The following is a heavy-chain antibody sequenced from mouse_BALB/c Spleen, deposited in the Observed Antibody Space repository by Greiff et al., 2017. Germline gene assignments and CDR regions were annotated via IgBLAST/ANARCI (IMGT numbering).Heavy chain of an antibody. CDR1: GFTFSSFG. J-gene: IGHJ4*01. CDR3: ARGGGNYDYYAMDY. V-gene: IGHV5-17*02. CDR2: ISSGSSTI. Sequence: EVQLVESGGGLVQPGGSRKLSCAASGFTFSSFGMHWVRQAPEKGLEWVAYISSGSSTIYYADTVKGRFTISRDNPKNTLFLQMTSLRSEDTAMYYCARGGGNYDYYAMDYWGQGTSVTVSS. D-gene: IGHD2-1*01.